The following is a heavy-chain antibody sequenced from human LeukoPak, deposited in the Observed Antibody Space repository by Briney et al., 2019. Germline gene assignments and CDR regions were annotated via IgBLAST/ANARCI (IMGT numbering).Heavy chain of an antibody. D-gene: IGHD3-10*01. V-gene: IGHV3-23*01. Sequence: GGSLRLSCAASGFTFSSYAMSWVRQAPGKGLEWVSAISGSGDSTYYADSVKGRFTISRDNSKNTLYLQMNSLRAEDTAGYSCAKLAGGLLWFGDLLYFDYWGQGTLVTVSS. J-gene: IGHJ4*02. CDR3: AKLAGGLLWFGDLLYFDY. CDR2: ISGSGDST. CDR1: GFTFSSYA.